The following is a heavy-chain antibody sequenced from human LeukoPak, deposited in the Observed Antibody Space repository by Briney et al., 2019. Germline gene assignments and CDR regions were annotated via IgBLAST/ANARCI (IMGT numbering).Heavy chain of an antibody. V-gene: IGHV3-23*01. Sequence: GGSLRLSCAASGFTFSSYAMTWVRQAPGKGLEWVSALTGSGGSTHYADSVKGRFTISRDNSKNTLYLQMNSLRAEDTAVYFCAREYGSGSYYYDYWGQGTPVTVSS. J-gene: IGHJ4*02. CDR3: AREYGSGSYYYDY. CDR2: LTGSGGST. CDR1: GFTFSSYA. D-gene: IGHD3-10*01.